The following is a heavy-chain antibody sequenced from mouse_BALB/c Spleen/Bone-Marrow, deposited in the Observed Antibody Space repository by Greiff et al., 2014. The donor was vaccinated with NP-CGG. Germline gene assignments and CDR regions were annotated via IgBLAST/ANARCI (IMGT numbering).Heavy chain of an antibody. D-gene: IGHD4-1*01. V-gene: IGHV1-18*01. CDR2: INVNNGGT. J-gene: IGHJ3*01. CDR1: GYTFTDYI. CDR3: VTGTAWFTY. Sequence: VQLQQSGPELVKPGASVKITCKASGYTFTDYIMDWVRLSHGKSLEWIGDINVNNGGTIYNQKFKGKATLTLDKSSSTAYMELRILTSEDTTVYYCVTGTAWFTYWGQGTLVTVST.